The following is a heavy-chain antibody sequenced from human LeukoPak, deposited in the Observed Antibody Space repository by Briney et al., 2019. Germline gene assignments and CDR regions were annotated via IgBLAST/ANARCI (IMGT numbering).Heavy chain of an antibody. CDR2: IRYDGSNK. D-gene: IGHD3-3*01. CDR3: AKDHYDFWSGLNWFDP. V-gene: IGHV3-30*02. CDR1: GFTFSSYG. J-gene: IGHJ5*02. Sequence: GGSLRLSRAASGFTFSSYGMHWVRQAPGKGLEWVAFIRYDGSNKYYADSVKGRFTISRDNSKNTLYLQMNSLRAEDTAVYYCAKDHYDFWSGLNWFDPWGQGTLVTVSS.